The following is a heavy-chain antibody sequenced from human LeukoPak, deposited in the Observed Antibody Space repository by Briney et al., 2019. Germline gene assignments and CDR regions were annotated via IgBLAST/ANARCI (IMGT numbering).Heavy chain of an antibody. D-gene: IGHD3-10*01. Sequence: ASVKVSCKASGYTFTGYYMHWVRQAPGQGLEWMGWIDPNSGGTNYAQKFQGRVTMTRDTSISTAYMVLNRLRSDDTAVYYCAREYYYGSGNYYNRIDYWGQGTLVTVSP. V-gene: IGHV1-2*02. J-gene: IGHJ4*02. CDR1: GYTFTGYY. CDR3: AREYYYGSGNYYNRIDY. CDR2: IDPNSGGT.